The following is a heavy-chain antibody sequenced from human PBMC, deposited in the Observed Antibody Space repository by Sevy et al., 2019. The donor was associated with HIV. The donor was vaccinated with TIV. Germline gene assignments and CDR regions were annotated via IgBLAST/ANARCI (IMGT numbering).Heavy chain of an antibody. CDR2: IYTSGST. J-gene: IGHJ5*02. CDR3: ARLGRGYSYGYWFDP. CDR1: GGSISSYY. D-gene: IGHD5-18*01. V-gene: IGHV4-4*07. Sequence: SEILSLTCTVSGGSISSYYWSWIRQPAGKGLEWIGRIYTSGSTNYNPSIKSRVTMSVDTSKNQFSLKLSSVTAADTAVYYCARLGRGYSYGYWFDPWGQGTLVTVSS.